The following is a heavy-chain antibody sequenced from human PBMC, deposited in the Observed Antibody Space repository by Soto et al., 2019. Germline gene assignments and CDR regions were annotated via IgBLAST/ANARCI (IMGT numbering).Heavy chain of an antibody. CDR1: GDTFSSYA. CDR3: ARDKTIFGVVLGY. V-gene: IGHV1-69*12. D-gene: IGHD3-3*01. CDR2: IIPIFGTA. Sequence: QVQLVQSGAEVKKPGSSVKVSCKASGDTFSSYAISWVRQASGQGLEWMGGIIPIFGTANYAQKFQGRVTITADESTSTAYMELSSLRSEDTAVYYCARDKTIFGVVLGYWGQGTLVTVSS. J-gene: IGHJ4*02.